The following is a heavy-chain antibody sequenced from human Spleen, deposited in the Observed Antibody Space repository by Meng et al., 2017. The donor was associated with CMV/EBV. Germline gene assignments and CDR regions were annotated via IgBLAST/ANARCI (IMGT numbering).Heavy chain of an antibody. CDR2: IYHSGST. D-gene: IGHD2-2*02. Sequence: SETLSLTCAVSGGSISSSNWWSWVRQPPGKGLEWIGEIYHSGSTNYNPSLKSRVTISVDTSKNQFSLKLSSVTAADTAVYYCAREYCSSTSCYKAAGWFDPWGLGTLVTVSS. CDR1: GGSISSSNW. V-gene: IGHV4-4*02. CDR3: AREYCSSTSCYKAAGWFDP. J-gene: IGHJ5*02.